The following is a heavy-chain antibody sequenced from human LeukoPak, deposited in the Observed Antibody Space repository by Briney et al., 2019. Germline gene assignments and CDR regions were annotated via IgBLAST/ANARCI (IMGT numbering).Heavy chain of an antibody. J-gene: IGHJ5*02. CDR1: GFTFNTYW. V-gene: IGHV3-74*01. D-gene: IGHD4-23*01. Sequence: GGSLRLSCAASGFTFNTYWMHWVRHAPGKGLVWVSRISSDGSFINYADSVKGRFTVSRDNAKNTLYLQMNSLRDEDTAIYYCARGPGSGGGNYVGDAWGQGTQVTVSS. CDR3: ARGPGSGGGNYVGDA. CDR2: ISSDGSFI.